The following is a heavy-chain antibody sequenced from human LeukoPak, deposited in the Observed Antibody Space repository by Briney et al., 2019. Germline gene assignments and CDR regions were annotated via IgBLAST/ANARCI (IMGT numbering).Heavy chain of an antibody. CDR1: GGSISSGDYY. CDR2: IYYSGST. Sequence: PSETLSLTCTVSGGSISSGDYYWSWIRQPPGKGLKWIGNIYYSGSTSYNPSLKSRVAISVDTSKNQFSLKLSSVTAADTAVYYCTRGMVRGVSNTYYYYGMDVWGQGTTVTVSS. V-gene: IGHV4-30-4*02. CDR3: TRGMVRGVSNTYYYYGMDV. D-gene: IGHD3-10*01. J-gene: IGHJ6*02.